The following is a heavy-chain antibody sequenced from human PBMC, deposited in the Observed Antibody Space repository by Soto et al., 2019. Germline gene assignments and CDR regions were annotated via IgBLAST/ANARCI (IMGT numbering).Heavy chain of an antibody. D-gene: IGHD5-12*01. V-gene: IGHV3-23*01. CDR1: GFTFSSYA. CDR3: ATGARDGYTLWVFDY. Sequence: EVQLLESGGGLVQPGGSLRLSCAASGFTFSSYAMSWVRQAPGKGLEWVSAISGSGGSTYYADSVKGRFTISRDNSKNTLYLQMNRLRAEDTAVYYCATGARDGYTLWVFDYWGQGPLGTVSS. J-gene: IGHJ4*02. CDR2: ISGSGGST.